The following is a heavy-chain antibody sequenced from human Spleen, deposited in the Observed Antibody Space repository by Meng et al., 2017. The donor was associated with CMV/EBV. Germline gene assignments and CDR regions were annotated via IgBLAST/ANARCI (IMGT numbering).Heavy chain of an antibody. CDR2: INHSGST. J-gene: IGHJ5*02. CDR3: ARGHIVVVPAAIRNWFDP. D-gene: IGHD2-2*01. CDR1: SISGTNW. V-gene: IGHV4-4*02. Sequence: SISGTNWWSWVRQPPGKGLEWIGEINHSGSTNYNPSLKSRVTISVDTSKNQFSLKLSSVTAADTAVYYCARGHIVVVPAAIRNWFDPWGQGTLVTVSS.